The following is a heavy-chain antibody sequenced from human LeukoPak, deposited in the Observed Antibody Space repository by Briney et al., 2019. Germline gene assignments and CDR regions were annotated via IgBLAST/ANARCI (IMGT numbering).Heavy chain of an antibody. V-gene: IGHV1-58*01. CDR2: IVVGIGNT. J-gene: IGHJ6*02. CDR1: GFTFTTSA. CDR3: AADPGYGVALDYYYYGMDV. D-gene: IGHD5-18*01. Sequence: TSVKVSCKASGFTFTTSAVQWVRQARGQLLEWIGWIVVGIGNTNYAQKFQERVTITRDMSTSTAYMELSSLSSEDTAVYYCAADPGYGVALDYYYYGMDVWGQGTTVTVSS.